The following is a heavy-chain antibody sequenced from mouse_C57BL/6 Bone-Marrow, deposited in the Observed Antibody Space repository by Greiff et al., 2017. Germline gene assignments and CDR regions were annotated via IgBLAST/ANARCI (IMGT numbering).Heavy chain of an antibody. CDR3: ARDQDYGSSYGGDYYAMDY. V-gene: IGHV5-4*01. CDR2: ISDGGSYT. Sequence: EVKVVESGGGLVKPGGSLKLSCAASGFTFSSYAMSWVRQTPEKRLEWVATISDGGSYTYYPDNVKGRFTISRDNAKNNLYLQMRHLKSEDTAIYYCARDQDYGSSYGGDYYAMDYWGQGTSVTVSS. J-gene: IGHJ4*01. D-gene: IGHD1-1*01. CDR1: GFTFSSYA.